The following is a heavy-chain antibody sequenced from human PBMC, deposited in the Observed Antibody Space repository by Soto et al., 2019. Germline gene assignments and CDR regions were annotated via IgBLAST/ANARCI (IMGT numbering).Heavy chain of an antibody. CDR3: ARDIAEYDYYDSSGPLDY. Sequence: GGSLRLSCAASGFTFSSYGMHWVRQAPGKGLEWVAVIWYDGSNKYYADSVKGRFTISRDNSKNTLYLQMNSLRAEDTAVYYCARDIAEYDYYDSSGPLDYWGQGTLVTVSS. D-gene: IGHD3-22*01. CDR1: GFTFSSYG. V-gene: IGHV3-33*01. CDR2: IWYDGSNK. J-gene: IGHJ4*02.